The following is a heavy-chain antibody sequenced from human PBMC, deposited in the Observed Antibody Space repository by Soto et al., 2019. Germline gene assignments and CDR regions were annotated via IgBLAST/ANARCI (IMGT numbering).Heavy chain of an antibody. CDR3: AREYDDVFTAYYRYYYMDV. CDR2: ISHSGSIV. V-gene: IGHV3-11*01. J-gene: IGHJ6*03. CDR1: GFTFSDYY. Sequence: QVQLVESGGGLVKPGGSLRLSCAAYGFTFSDYYMSWIRRAPGKGLEWVSYISHSGSIVNYADSVKGRFTISRDNAKNSLYMQMNSLRAEDTAVYYCAREYDDVFTAYYRYYYMDVWSKGTTFTVSS. D-gene: IGHD3-9*01.